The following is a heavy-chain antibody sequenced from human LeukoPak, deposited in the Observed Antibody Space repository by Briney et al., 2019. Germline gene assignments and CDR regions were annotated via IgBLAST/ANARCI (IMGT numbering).Heavy chain of an antibody. CDR3: ARDSPHTVGGNSVPPY. CDR2: IYSGGST. CDR1: GFTVSSNY. Sequence: SGGSLRLSCAASGFTVSSNYMSWVRQAPGKGLEWVSVIYSGGSTYYADSVKGRFTISRDNSKNTLYLQMNSLRAEDTAVYYCARDSPHTVGGNSVPPYWGQGTLVTVSS. D-gene: IGHD4-23*01. V-gene: IGHV3-53*01. J-gene: IGHJ4*02.